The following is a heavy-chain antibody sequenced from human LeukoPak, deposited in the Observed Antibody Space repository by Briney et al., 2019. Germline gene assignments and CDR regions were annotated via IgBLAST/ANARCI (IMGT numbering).Heavy chain of an antibody. D-gene: IGHD5-24*01. CDR1: GFTFSSYW. Sequence: PGGSLRLSCAASGFTFSSYWMNWVRQAPGKGLECVANINQDGSEKNYVDFVKGRFTISRDNAKNSLDLQMNSLRAEDTAMYYCARARGDGYQWYFDLWGRGTLVTVSS. V-gene: IGHV3-7*01. CDR3: ARARGDGYQWYFDL. CDR2: INQDGSEK. J-gene: IGHJ2*01.